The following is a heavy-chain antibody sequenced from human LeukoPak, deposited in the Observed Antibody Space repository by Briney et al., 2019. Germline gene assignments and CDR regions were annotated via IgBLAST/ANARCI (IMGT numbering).Heavy chain of an antibody. D-gene: IGHD5/OR15-5a*01. CDR3: ARGGGVYVY. J-gene: IGHJ4*02. CDR1: GFTFSNHW. Sequence: PGGSLRLSCVASGFTFSNHWLHWVRQGPGKGLEWVSVIYFGGTTYYADSVKGRFTISRDNSKNTVYLQMNSLRVEDTAVYYCARGGGVYVYWGQGTLVTVSS. V-gene: IGHV3-53*01. CDR2: IYFGGTT.